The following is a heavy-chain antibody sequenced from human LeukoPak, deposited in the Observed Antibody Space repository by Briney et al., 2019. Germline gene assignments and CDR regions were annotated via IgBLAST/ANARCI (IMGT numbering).Heavy chain of an antibody. CDR2: ISSSSSYI. CDR3: AREGIAAAGTGGDY. V-gene: IGHV3-21*01. J-gene: IGHJ4*02. Sequence: TPGGSLRLPCAASGFTFSSYSMNWVRQAPGKGLEWVSSISSSSSYIYYADSVKGRFTISRDNAKNSLYLQMNSLRAEDTAVYYCAREGIAAAGTGGDYWGQGTLVTVSS. CDR1: GFTFSSYS. D-gene: IGHD6-13*01.